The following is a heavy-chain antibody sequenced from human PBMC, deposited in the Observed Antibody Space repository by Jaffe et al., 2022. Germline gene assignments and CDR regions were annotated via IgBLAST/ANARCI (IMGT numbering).Heavy chain of an antibody. D-gene: IGHD5-18*01. V-gene: IGHV5-51*03. J-gene: IGHJ4*02. CDR2: IYPGDSNT. CDR1: GYSFTTYW. CDR3: VRGGGHSYGWSGADYFDY. Sequence: EVQLVQSGAEVKEPGESLRISCKASGYSFTTYWIGWVRQMPGKGLEWMGIIYPGDSNTKYSPSFQGQVTISADKSINTAYLQWSSLKASDTAMFYCVRGGGHSYGWSGADYFDYWGQGTLVTVSS.